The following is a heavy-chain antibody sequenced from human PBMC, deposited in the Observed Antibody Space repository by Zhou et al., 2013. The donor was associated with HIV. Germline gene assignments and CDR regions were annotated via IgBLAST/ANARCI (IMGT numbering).Heavy chain of an antibody. Sequence: QVQLVQSGAEVKKPGASVKVSCKASGYTFTGYYMHWVRQAPGQGLEWMGWINPNSGDTNYAQKFQGRVSMTRDTSTNTVYMKLSSLGSEDTAVYYCATGDYDSSGYYFPFDYWGQGTLVTVSS. CDR2: INPNSGDT. CDR1: GYTFTGYY. J-gene: IGHJ4*02. V-gene: IGHV1-2*02. D-gene: IGHD3-22*01. CDR3: ATGDYDSSGYYFPFDY.